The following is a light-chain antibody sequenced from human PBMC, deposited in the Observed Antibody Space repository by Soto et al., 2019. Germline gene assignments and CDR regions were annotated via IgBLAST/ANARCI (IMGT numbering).Light chain of an antibody. CDR2: AAY. CDR1: QNIRNY. Sequence: DIQMTQSPSSLSASVGDRVTITCRASQNIRNYVNWYQQTPGKAPKLLIYAAYNLQDGVPSRCSGSGSGADFTLTISSLQPEDSETYYCQQSYSTPYSFGQGTKLQSK. J-gene: IGKJ2*03. CDR3: QQSYSTPYS. V-gene: IGKV1-39*01.